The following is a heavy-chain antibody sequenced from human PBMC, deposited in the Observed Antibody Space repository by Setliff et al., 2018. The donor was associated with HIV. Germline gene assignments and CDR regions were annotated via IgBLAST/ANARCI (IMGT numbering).Heavy chain of an antibody. CDR3: ARETGQFLL. D-gene: IGHD2-21*01. J-gene: IGHJ4*02. Sequence: PGGSLRLSCVASGFIFSDYYMSWIRQAPGKGLEYVSYISPDGSTIHYADSVRGRFTISRDNVRNILYLQMHDLTAEDSALYYCARETGQFLLWGPGTLVTVSS. CDR2: ISPDGSTI. V-gene: IGHV3-11*04. CDR1: GFIFSDYY.